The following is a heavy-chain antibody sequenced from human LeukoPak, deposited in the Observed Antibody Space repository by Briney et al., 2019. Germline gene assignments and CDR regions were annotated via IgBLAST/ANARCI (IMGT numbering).Heavy chain of an antibody. CDR3: ASRIFVDY. J-gene: IGHJ4*02. Sequence: PGGSLGLSCAASGFTLCSSAIRWVRQAPGEGVEWVSAISNNGGYTYYADSVQGRFTISRDNSKSTLCLQMNSLRAEDTAVYYCASRIFVDYWGQGTLVTVSS. CDR2: ISNNGGYT. V-gene: IGHV3-23*01. D-gene: IGHD3-3*02. CDR1: GFTLCSSA.